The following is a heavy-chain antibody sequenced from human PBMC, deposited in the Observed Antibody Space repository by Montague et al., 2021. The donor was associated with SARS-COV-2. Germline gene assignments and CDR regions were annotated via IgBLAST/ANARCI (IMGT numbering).Heavy chain of an antibody. D-gene: IGHD3-10*01. V-gene: IGHV4-61*01. CDR2: IYYSGST. J-gene: IGHJ4*02. Sequence: ETLSLTCTVSGGSVSSGSYYWSWIRQPPGKGLEWIGYIYYSGSTNYNPSLKSRVTISVDTSKNQFSLKLSSVTAADTAVYYCARDRAGGLGGVITAYYFDYWGQGTLVAVSS. CDR3: ARDRAGGLGGVITAYYFDY. CDR1: GGSVSSGSYY.